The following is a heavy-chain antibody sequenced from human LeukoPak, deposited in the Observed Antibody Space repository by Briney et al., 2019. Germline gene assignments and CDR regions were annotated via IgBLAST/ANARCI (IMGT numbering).Heavy chain of an antibody. Sequence: GGSLRLSCAASGFTFSSNYMSWVRQAPGKGLEWVSVIYSGGSTYYADSVKGRFTISRDNSKNTLYLQMNSLSGEDTAVYYCARDHYYDSSGYYHQEYWGQGTLVTVSS. J-gene: IGHJ4*02. CDR1: GFTFSSNY. V-gene: IGHV3-53*01. CDR2: IYSGGST. D-gene: IGHD3-22*01. CDR3: ARDHYYDSSGYYHQEY.